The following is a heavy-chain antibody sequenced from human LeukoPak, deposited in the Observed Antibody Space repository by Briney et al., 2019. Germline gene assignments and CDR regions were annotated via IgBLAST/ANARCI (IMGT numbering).Heavy chain of an antibody. V-gene: IGHV3-23*01. CDR3: ARGLGLSLYYFDY. CDR2: ISISGAST. J-gene: IGHJ4*02. CDR1: GFTFSSYA. D-gene: IGHD3-16*01. Sequence: GGSLRLSCAASGFTFSSYAMSWVRQAPGKGLEWVSAISISGASTYYADSVKGRFSISRDNSKSTLYLQMDSLRAEDTAVYYCARGLGLSLYYFDYWGQGTLVTVSS.